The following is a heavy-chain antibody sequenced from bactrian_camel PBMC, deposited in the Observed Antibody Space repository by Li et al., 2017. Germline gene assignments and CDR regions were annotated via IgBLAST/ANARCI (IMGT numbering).Heavy chain of an antibody. Sequence: QLVESGGGLVQPGGSLRVSCAASGITFSSYWMYWVRQAPGKCLEWVSAIVSGGGTTYYADSMKGRFTMSRDNAKNTVNLQMNDLKPEDTAVYYCVRSYLEPDKAFGYWGQGTQVTVS. CDR2: IVSGGGTT. CDR1: GITFSSYW. D-gene: IGHD1*01. CDR3: VRSYLEPDKAFGY. V-gene: IGHV3S25*01. J-gene: IGHJ6*01.